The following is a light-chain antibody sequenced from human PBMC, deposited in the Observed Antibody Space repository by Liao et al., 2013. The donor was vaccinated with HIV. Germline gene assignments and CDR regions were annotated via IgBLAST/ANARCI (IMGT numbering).Light chain of an antibody. J-gene: IGLJ1*01. Sequence: SYEVTQPPSVSVSPGQTANITCSGDKLGDKFVSWYKQKAGQSPVLVIYQDTHRPSGIPERFSGSNSGNTATLTISGTQAMDEADYYCQAWDSTAAVFGTGTEVTVL. V-gene: IGLV3-1*01. CDR2: QDT. CDR1: KLGDKF. CDR3: QAWDSTAAV.